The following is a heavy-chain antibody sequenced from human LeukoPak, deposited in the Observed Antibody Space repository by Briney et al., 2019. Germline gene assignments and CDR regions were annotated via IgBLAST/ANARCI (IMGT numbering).Heavy chain of an antibody. Sequence: KTSETLSLTCAVYGGSFSGYCWSWIRQPPGKGLEWIGEINHSGSTNYNPSLKSRVTTSVDTSKNQFSLKLSSVTAADTAVYYCARRARYGVYNWFDPWGQGTLVTVSS. D-gene: IGHD3-9*01. CDR1: GGSFSGYC. CDR2: INHSGST. CDR3: ARRARYGVYNWFDP. J-gene: IGHJ5*02. V-gene: IGHV4-34*01.